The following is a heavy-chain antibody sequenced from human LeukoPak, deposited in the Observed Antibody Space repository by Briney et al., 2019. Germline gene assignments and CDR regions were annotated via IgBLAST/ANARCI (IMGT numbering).Heavy chain of an antibody. V-gene: IGHV3-48*04. CDR1: GFTFGPY. CDR3: ASGMRVGPNI. Sequence: GGSLRLSCAASGFTFGPYMNWVRQAPGKGLEWVYADSVKGRFTISRDNAKNSLYLQMNSLKAEDTAVYCCASGMRVGPNIWGQGTLVTASS. D-gene: IGHD1-26*01. J-gene: IGHJ4*02.